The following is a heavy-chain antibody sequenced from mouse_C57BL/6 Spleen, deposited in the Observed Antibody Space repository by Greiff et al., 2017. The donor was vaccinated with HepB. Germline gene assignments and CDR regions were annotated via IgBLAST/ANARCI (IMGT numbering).Heavy chain of an antibody. V-gene: IGHV5-17*01. Sequence: EVHLVESGGGLVKPGGSLKLSCAASGFTFSDYGMHWVRQAPEKGLEWVAYISSGSSTIYYADTVKGRFTISRDNAKNTLFLQMTSLRSEDTAMYYCAREGYYYGSDFDYWGQGTTLTVSS. J-gene: IGHJ2*01. CDR1: GFTFSDYG. D-gene: IGHD1-1*01. CDR3: AREGYYYGSDFDY. CDR2: ISSGSSTI.